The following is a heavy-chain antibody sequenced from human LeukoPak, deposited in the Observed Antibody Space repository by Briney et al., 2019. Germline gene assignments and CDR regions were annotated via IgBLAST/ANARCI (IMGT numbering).Heavy chain of an antibody. CDR1: GFTFSSYS. D-gene: IGHD5-12*01. Sequence: GGSLRLSCAASGFTFSSYSMNWVRQAPGEGLEWASFISSSGTYIYYTDSVKGRFTISRDNAKDSLYLQMNSLRAEDTAVYYCARDRIVATIPRLGYFDYWGQGTLVTVSS. J-gene: IGHJ4*02. CDR2: ISSSGTYI. V-gene: IGHV3-21*01. CDR3: ARDRIVATIPRLGYFDY.